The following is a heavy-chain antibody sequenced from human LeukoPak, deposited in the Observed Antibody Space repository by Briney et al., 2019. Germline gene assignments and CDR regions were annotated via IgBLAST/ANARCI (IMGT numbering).Heavy chain of an antibody. Sequence: PGGSLRLSCAASGFTFSSYWMSWVRQAPGKGLEWVANIKQDGSEKYYVDSVKGRFTISRDNAKNSLYLQMNSLRAEDTAIYYCAKRDAQRGSGSYFFDYWGQGSLVTVSS. CDR2: IKQDGSEK. D-gene: IGHD3-10*01. CDR3: AKRDAQRGSGSYFFDY. V-gene: IGHV3-7*03. J-gene: IGHJ4*02. CDR1: GFTFSSYW.